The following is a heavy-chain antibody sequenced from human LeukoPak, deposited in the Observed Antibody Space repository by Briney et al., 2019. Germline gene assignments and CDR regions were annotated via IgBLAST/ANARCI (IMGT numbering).Heavy chain of an antibody. J-gene: IGHJ4*02. Sequence: GSLRLPCAASGFTFSSYGMHWVRQAPGKGLEGVAVLRSDGSNRYYADSVKGRFTISRDNSKNILYLQLNSLRAEDTAVYYCARGKREVLNTRVFDYWGQGTLVTVSS. CDR2: LRSDGSNR. D-gene: IGHD1-26*01. V-gene: IGHV3-33*01. CDR1: GFTFSSYG. CDR3: ARGKREVLNTRVFDY.